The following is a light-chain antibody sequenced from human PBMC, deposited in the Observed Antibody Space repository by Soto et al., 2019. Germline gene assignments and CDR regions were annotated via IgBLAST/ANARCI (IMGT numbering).Light chain of an antibody. V-gene: IGLV8-61*01. CDR1: SGSVSANYY. J-gene: IGLJ3*02. CDR2: NTN. CDR3: VLYMGSGIWV. Sequence: QTVVTQEASLSVSPGTTVTLTCGLSSGSVSANYYPSGYQQTPGQAPRTLIYNTNTRSSGVPDRFSGSILGNKAALTITGAQADDESEYYCVLYMGSGIWVFGGGTKVTVL.